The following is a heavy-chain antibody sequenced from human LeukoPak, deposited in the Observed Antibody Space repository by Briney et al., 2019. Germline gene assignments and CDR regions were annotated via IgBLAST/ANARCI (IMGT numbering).Heavy chain of an antibody. CDR3: AKDPTQYYSGSGSSSWFDP. CDR1: GFTFSTYG. V-gene: IGHV3-30*02. J-gene: IGHJ5*02. Sequence: PGGSLRLSCAASGFTFSTYGMHWVRQAPGKGLEWVAFIWYDGSNDYYAESVKGRFTISRDHYKNTMYLQMNSLRAEDTAVYYCAKDPTQYYSGSGSSSWFDPWGQGTLVTVSS. D-gene: IGHD3-10*01. CDR2: IWYDGSND.